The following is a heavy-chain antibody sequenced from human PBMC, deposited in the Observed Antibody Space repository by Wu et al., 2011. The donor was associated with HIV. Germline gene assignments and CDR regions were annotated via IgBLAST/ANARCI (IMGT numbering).Heavy chain of an antibody. CDR1: GGSFSSYV. Sequence: QVQLVQSGAEVKKPGSSVKVSCKASGGSFSSYVISWVRQAPGQGLEWMGGIIPIFGTVNYAQKFQGRVTITADRSTSTAYMELSSLRSEDTAVYYCARDQETRYYHSSGYSNWFDPWGQGTLVTVSS. V-gene: IGHV1-69*06. CDR2: IIPIFGTV. D-gene: IGHD3-22*01. CDR3: ARDQETRYYHSSGYSNWFDP. J-gene: IGHJ5*02.